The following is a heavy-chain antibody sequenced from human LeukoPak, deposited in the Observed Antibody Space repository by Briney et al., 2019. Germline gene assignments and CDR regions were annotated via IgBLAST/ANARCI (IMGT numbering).Heavy chain of an antibody. CDR2: IGIDSGNT. D-gene: IGHD5-24*01. Sequence: GGSLRLSCAVSGITLSNYGMNWVRQAPGKGLEWISYIGIDSGNTNYADSVKGRITISGDKAKNSLYLQMNSLRVEDTAVYYCARDYKYAFDNWGQGTLVTVSS. CDR1: GITLSNYG. V-gene: IGHV3-48*01. J-gene: IGHJ4*02. CDR3: ARDYKYAFDN.